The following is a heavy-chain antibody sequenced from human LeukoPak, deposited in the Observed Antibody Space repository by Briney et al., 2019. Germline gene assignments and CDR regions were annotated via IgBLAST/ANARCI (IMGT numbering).Heavy chain of an antibody. CDR2: INSDGSEG. Sequence: GGSLRLSCTASGFTFGDYAMSWSRQAPGKGLEWVASINSDGSEGYYADVVKGRFTISRDNAKNSLYLQINSLRAEDTAVYYCARGEKVLDYFDYWGQGTLVTVSS. D-gene: IGHD3-16*01. V-gene: IGHV3-7*03. CDR3: ARGEKVLDYFDY. CDR1: GFTFGDYA. J-gene: IGHJ4*02.